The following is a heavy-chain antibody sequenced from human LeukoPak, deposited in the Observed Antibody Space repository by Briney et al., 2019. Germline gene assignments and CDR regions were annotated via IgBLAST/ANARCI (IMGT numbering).Heavy chain of an antibody. CDR2: ISGSGGST. J-gene: IGHJ4*02. Sequence: PGGSLRLSCAASGFTFSRDAMNWVRQAPGKGLEWVSAISGSGGSTYYADSVKGRFTISRDNSKSTLYLQMNSLRAEDSAVYYCAKDRFYGSGSYTFDSWGQGTLVTVSS. CDR3: AKDRFYGSGSYTFDS. V-gene: IGHV3-23*01. D-gene: IGHD3-10*01. CDR1: GFTFSRDA.